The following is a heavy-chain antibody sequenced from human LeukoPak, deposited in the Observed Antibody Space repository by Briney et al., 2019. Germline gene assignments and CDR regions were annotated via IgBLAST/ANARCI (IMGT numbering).Heavy chain of an antibody. CDR2: ISSSGTYI. V-gene: IGHV3-21*01. CDR1: GFTFSTYS. Sequence: AGGSLRLSCAASGFTFSTYSINWVRQAPGKGLEWVSSISSSGTYIYYADSVRGRFTISRDNAKNSLYLQMNSLRAEDTAVYYCARDRSVDGFDYWGQGTLVTVSS. CDR3: ARDRSVDGFDY. J-gene: IGHJ4*02.